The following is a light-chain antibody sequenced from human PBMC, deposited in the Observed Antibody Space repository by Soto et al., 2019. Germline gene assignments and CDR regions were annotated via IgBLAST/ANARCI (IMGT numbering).Light chain of an antibody. Sequence: QSALTQPASVSGSPGQSITISCTGTSSDVGGYNYVSWYQQHPGKVPKLMIYDVSNRPSGVSNRFSGTKSGNTASLTISGLQAEDEADYYCSSYTSSSIGVFGGGTKLTVL. CDR1: SSDVGGYNY. J-gene: IGLJ2*01. CDR2: DVS. V-gene: IGLV2-14*01. CDR3: SSYTSSSIGV.